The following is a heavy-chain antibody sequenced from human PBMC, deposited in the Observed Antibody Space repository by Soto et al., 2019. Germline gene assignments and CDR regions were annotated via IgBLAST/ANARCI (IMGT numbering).Heavy chain of an antibody. V-gene: IGHV1-69*13. D-gene: IGHD6-19*01. Sequence: ASVKVSCKASGGTFSSYAISWVRQAPGQGLEWMGGIIPIFGTANYAQKFQGRVTITADESTSTAYMELNSLKTEDTAVYYCTTDLGKIIAVAGSRSAAPGIVGGGWGQGTLVTVSS. J-gene: IGHJ4*02. CDR3: TTDLGKIIAVAGSRSAAPGIVGGG. CDR1: GGTFSSYA. CDR2: IIPIFGTA.